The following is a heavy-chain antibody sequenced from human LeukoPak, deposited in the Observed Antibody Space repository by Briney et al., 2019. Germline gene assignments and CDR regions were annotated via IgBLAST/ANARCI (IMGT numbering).Heavy chain of an antibody. CDR3: WSSGYYSGDYYYGMDV. CDR2: INPSGGST. D-gene: IGHD3-22*01. V-gene: IGHV1-46*01. J-gene: IGHJ6*02. Sequence: ASVKVSCKASGYTFTSYYMHWVRQAPGQGLEWMGIINPSGGSTSYAQKFQGRVTMTRDTSTSTVYMELSSLRSEDTAVYYCWSSGYYSGDYYYGMDVWGQGTTVTVSS. CDR1: GYTFTSYY.